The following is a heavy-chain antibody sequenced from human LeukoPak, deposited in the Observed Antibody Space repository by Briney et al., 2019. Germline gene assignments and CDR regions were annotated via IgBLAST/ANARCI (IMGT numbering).Heavy chain of an antibody. CDR1: GGSISSYY. CDR3: ATLTIFGVVVIPPIY. D-gene: IGHD3-3*01. CDR2: IFYSGST. Sequence: SETLSLTCTVSGGSISSYYWSWIRQPAGKGLEWIATIFYSGSTYYSPSLKSRVIISVDTSNNQFSLKLSSVTAADTAVYYCATLTIFGVVVIPPIYWGQGTLVTVSS. V-gene: IGHV4-59*05. J-gene: IGHJ4*02.